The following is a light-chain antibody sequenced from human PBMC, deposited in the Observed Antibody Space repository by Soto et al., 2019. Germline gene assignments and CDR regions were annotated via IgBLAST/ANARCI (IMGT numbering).Light chain of an antibody. J-gene: IGLJ3*02. CDR1: SGDVGGYDY. CDR2: DVS. V-gene: IGLV2-11*01. Sequence: QSALTQPRSVSGSPGQSVTISCTGTSGDVGGYDYVSWYLKHPDKAPNLIIYDVSKRPSGVPDRFSASKSGNTAYLTVSGLHSEDEAEYCWCSYAGRYKFVFGGGTKLTVL. CDR3: CSYAGRYKFV.